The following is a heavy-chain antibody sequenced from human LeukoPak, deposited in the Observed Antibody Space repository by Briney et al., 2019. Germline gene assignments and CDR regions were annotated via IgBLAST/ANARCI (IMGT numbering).Heavy chain of an antibody. Sequence: SETLSLTCTVSGGSISSYYWSWIRQPAGKGLEWIGRIYTSGSPNYNPSFKSRVTISVDTSKKQFSLKLSSVTAADTAVYYCARAISGVYSSWYSFISQHYGMDVWGQGTTVTVSS. V-gene: IGHV4-4*07. CDR1: GGSISSYY. D-gene: IGHD6-13*01. J-gene: IGHJ6*02. CDR2: IYTSGSP. CDR3: ARAISGVYSSWYSFISQHYGMDV.